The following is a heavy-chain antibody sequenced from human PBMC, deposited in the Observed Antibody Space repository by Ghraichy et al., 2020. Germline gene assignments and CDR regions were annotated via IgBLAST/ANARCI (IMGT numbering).Heavy chain of an antibody. D-gene: IGHD3-16*01. Sequence: SETLSLTCTVSGGSISSYYWSWIRQPPGKGLEWIGYIYYSGSTNYNPSLKSRVTISVDTSKNQFSLKLSSVTAADTAVYYCALEEAYANIIIWGQGTLVTVSS. CDR2: IYYSGST. CDR1: GGSISSYY. CDR3: ALEEAYANIII. V-gene: IGHV4-59*01. J-gene: IGHJ4*02.